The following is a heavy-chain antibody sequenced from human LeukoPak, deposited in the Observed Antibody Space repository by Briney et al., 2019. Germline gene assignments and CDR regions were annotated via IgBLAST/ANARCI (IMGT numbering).Heavy chain of an antibody. V-gene: IGHV4-59*01. Sequence: SETLSLTCTVSGGSISSYYWSWIRQPPGKGLERIGYIYYSGSTNYNPSLKSRVTISVDTSKNQFSLKLSSVTAADTAVYYCARDSLLWFGGFDPWGQGTPVTVSS. D-gene: IGHD3-10*01. J-gene: IGHJ5*02. CDR1: GGSISSYY. CDR3: ARDSLLWFGGFDP. CDR2: IYYSGST.